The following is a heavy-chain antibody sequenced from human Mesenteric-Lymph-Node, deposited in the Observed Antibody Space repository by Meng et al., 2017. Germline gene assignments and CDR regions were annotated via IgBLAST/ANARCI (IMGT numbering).Heavy chain of an antibody. CDR2: INTNTGNP. CDR1: GYTFTSYA. CDR3: ARLYCSGGSCYTIDY. Sequence: QGQLLQSGSGLKKPGASVKVACKASGYTFTSYAMNWVRQAPGQGLEWMGWINTNTGNPTYAQGFTGRFVFSLDTSVSTAYLQISSLKAADTAVYYCARLYCSGGSCYTIDYWGQGTLVTVSS. V-gene: IGHV7-4-1*02. J-gene: IGHJ4*02. D-gene: IGHD2-15*01.